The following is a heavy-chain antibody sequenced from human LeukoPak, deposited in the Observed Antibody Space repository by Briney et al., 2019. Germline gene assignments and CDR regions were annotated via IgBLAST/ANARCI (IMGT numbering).Heavy chain of an antibody. D-gene: IGHD1-26*01. Sequence: GGSLRLSCAASGFTFSSYEMNWVRQAPGKGLEWISYISSTGNPRHYAESVEGRFTISRDNVKNSLYLQMNSLRAEDTAVYYCAKMYGGTYIGNWGQGTLVTISS. V-gene: IGHV3-48*03. J-gene: IGHJ4*02. CDR2: ISSTGNPR. CDR1: GFTFSSYE. CDR3: AKMYGGTYIGN.